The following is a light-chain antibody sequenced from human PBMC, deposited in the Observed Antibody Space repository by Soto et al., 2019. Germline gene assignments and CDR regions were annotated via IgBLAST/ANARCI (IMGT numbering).Light chain of an antibody. Sequence: AIRMTQSPSSFSASTGDRVTITCRASQGISSYLAWYQQKPGKAPKLLIYAASTLQSGVPSRFSGSGSGTDFTLTISSLQPDDFATYYCQQSFTFGPGTKVDIK. J-gene: IGKJ3*01. CDR2: AAS. CDR3: QQSFT. V-gene: IGKV1-8*01. CDR1: QGISSY.